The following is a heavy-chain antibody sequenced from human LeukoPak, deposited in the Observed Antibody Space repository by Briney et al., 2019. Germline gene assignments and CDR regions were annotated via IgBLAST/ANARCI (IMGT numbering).Heavy chain of an antibody. Sequence: SETLSLTCAVSGGSISSSNWWSWVRQPPGKGPEWIGEIYHSGSTNYNPSLKSRVTISVDKSKNQFSLKLSSVTAADTAVYYCASRITMRVPLGYFDLWGRGTLVTVSS. J-gene: IGHJ2*01. CDR2: IYHSGST. V-gene: IGHV4-4*02. CDR3: ASRITMRVPLGYFDL. CDR1: GGSISSSNW. D-gene: IGHD3-22*01.